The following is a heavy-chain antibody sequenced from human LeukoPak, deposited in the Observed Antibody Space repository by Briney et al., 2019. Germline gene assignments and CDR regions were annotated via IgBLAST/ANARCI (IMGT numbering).Heavy chain of an antibody. CDR2: IYYSGST. Sequence: SETLSLTCSVSGGSVSSGSYYWSWIRQPPGKGLEWIGYIYYSGSTNYNPSLKSRVTISVDTSKNQFSLKLSSATAADTALYYCARVEPNAFDIWGQGTMVTVSS. D-gene: IGHD1-26*01. CDR1: GGSVSSGSYY. CDR3: ARVEPNAFDI. J-gene: IGHJ3*02. V-gene: IGHV4-61*01.